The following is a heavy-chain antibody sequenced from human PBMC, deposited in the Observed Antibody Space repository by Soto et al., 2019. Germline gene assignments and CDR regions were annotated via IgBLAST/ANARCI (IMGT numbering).Heavy chain of an antibody. J-gene: IGHJ3*01. V-gene: IGHV1-2*04. CDR1: GYTFTGYY. CDR2: INPNSGDT. CDR3: ASSRRYYYDSSGLDAFDV. D-gene: IGHD3-22*01. Sequence: ASVKVSCKASGYTFTGYYMHWVRQAPGQGLEWMGWINPNSGDTNYAQKFRGWVTMTRDTSISTAYMELSRLRSDDTAVYYCASSRRYYYDSSGLDAFDVWGQGTMVTVSS.